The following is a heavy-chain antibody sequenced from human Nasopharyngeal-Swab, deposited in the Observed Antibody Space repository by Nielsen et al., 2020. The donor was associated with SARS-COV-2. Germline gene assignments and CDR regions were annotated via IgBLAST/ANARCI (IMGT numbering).Heavy chain of an antibody. CDR2: INHSGST. V-gene: IGHV4-34*01. Sequence: SQTLSLTGAVYGGSFSGYYWSWIRQPPGKGLEWIGEINHSGSTNYNPSLKSRVTISVDTSKNQFSLKLSSVTAADTAVYYCADRSGYVPGGWFDPWGQGTLVTVSS. CDR1: GGSFSGYY. D-gene: IGHD5-12*01. CDR3: ADRSGYVPGGWFDP. J-gene: IGHJ5*02.